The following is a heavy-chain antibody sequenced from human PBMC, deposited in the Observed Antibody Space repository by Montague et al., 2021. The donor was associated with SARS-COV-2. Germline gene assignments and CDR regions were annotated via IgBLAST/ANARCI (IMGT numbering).Heavy chain of an antibody. CDR3: ARERSADYYDGSGYHSYKYGMDV. V-gene: IGHV4-61*02. CDR1: GGSVSSGSYY. CDR2: IYTSGSS. Sequence: TLFLTCTVSGGSVSSGSYYWSWIRQPAGKGPEWIGRIYTSGSSNYNPSLKSRVTISVDTSKNQFSLKVSSVTAADTAVYYCARERSADYYDGSGYHSYKYGMDVWGQGTTVTVSS. J-gene: IGHJ6*02. D-gene: IGHD3-22*01.